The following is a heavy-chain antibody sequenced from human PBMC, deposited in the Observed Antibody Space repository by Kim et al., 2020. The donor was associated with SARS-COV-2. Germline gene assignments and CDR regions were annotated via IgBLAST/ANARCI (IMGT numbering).Heavy chain of an antibody. J-gene: IGHJ4*02. Sequence: GGSLRLSCVASGFPFSSYGMHWVRQAPGKGLEWVAIIWYDGNDDYYADSVKGRFTISRDNSMNTLYLQMHSLRAEDTAVYYCARESGFTYGDYGPDHWGQGTLVTVS. V-gene: IGHV3-33*01. CDR3: ARESGFTYGDYGPDH. D-gene: IGHD5-18*01. CDR2: IWYDGNDD. CDR1: GFPFSSYG.